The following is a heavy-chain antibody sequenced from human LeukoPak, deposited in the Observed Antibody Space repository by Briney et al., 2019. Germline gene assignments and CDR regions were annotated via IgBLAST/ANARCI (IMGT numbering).Heavy chain of an antibody. V-gene: IGHV3-64*04. CDR1: GFTFSRYA. D-gene: IGHD1-1*01. Sequence: PGGSLRLSCSASGFTFSRYAMHWVRQAPGKRLEFVSGMSSEWGTTDYADSVKGRFTISRDNSKNTLYLQMNSLRAENTAVYYCAASGAGATDRWGQGTLVTVSS. J-gene: IGHJ4*02. CDR3: AASGAGATDR. CDR2: MSSEWGTT.